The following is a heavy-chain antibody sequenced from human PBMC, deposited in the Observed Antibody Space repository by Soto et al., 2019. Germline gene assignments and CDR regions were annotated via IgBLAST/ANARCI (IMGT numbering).Heavy chain of an antibody. CDR1: GGSISNYY. Sequence: TSETLSLTCIVSGGSISNYYWSWIRQPPGKGLEWIGYIYYSGSTNYNPSLTSRVTISVDTSKNQFSLKLSSVTAADTAVYYCARDLFRQDYYFISGSSLYYYGMDVWGQGTTVTVSS. V-gene: IGHV4-59*12. D-gene: IGHD3-22*01. J-gene: IGHJ6*02. CDR2: IYYSGST. CDR3: ARDLFRQDYYFISGSSLYYYGMDV.